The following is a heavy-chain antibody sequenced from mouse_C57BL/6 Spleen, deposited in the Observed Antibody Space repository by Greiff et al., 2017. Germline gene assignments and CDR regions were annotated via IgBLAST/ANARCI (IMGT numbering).Heavy chain of an antibody. V-gene: IGHV1-4*01. CDR3: ARGGGSSYGFAY. CDR2: INPSSGYT. Sequence: QVQLQQSGAELARPGASVKMSCKASGYTFTSYTMHWVKQRPGQGLEWIGYINPSSGYTKYNQKFKDKATLTADKSSSTAYMQLSSLTSEDSAVYYCARGGGSSYGFAYWGQGTLVTVSA. CDR1: GYTFTSYT. J-gene: IGHJ3*01. D-gene: IGHD1-1*01.